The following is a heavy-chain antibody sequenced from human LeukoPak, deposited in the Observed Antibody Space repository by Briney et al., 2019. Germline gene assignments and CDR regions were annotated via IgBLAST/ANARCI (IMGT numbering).Heavy chain of an antibody. Sequence: ASVNLSCKASGYTFTTYDINWVRQATGQGLEGMGWMNPNSGSTVYAQKFQGRVTMTRNTSISTAYMELRNLTSEDTAVYYCASGPNETDGCNSGSDWFDLWGQGTLVTVSS. J-gene: IGHJ5*02. D-gene: IGHD4-23*01. V-gene: IGHV1-8*01. CDR1: GYTFTTYD. CDR2: MNPNSGST. CDR3: ASGPNETDGCNSGSDWFDL.